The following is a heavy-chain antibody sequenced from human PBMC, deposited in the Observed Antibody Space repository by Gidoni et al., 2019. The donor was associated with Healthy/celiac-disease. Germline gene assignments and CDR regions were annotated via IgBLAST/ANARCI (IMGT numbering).Heavy chain of an antibody. D-gene: IGHD6-19*01. CDR2: IYYSGST. Sequence: LTCTVSGGSISSSSYYWGWIRQPPAKGLAWIGSIYYSGSTYYNPSLKSRVTISVDTSKNQFSLKLSSVTAADTAVYYCARDFPQWLVDPRNFDYWGQGTLVTVSS. CDR3: ARDFPQWLVDPRNFDY. V-gene: IGHV4-39*07. J-gene: IGHJ4*02. CDR1: GGSISSSSYY.